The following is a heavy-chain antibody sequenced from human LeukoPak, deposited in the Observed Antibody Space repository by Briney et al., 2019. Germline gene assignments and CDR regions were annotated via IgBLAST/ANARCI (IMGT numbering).Heavy chain of an antibody. CDR1: GFTFSNCA. V-gene: IGHV3-33*03. CDR2: IWYDRSNK. D-gene: IGHD6-13*01. Sequence: GGSLRLSCAASGFTFSNCAMHWVRQAPGKGLEWMAVIWYDRSNKYYADSVKGRFTISRDNSKKTLYLQMNSLRAEDTAVYYCASGIAAAGSYAFDIWGQGTMVTVSS. J-gene: IGHJ3*02. CDR3: ASGIAAAGSYAFDI.